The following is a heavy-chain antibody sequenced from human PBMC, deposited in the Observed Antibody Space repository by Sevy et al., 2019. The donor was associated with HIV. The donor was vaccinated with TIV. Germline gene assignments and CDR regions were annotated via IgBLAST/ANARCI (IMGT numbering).Heavy chain of an antibody. CDR3: ARLEQRHCNGAHCYPFDY. V-gene: IGHV5-51*01. Sequence: GESLKISCEGSGYSFTTYWIGWVRQMPGKGLEWMDVIYPDDSDTRYNPSFPGQVTISADKSINTAYLEWRSLKASDTAIYYCARLEQRHCNGAHCYPFDYWGQGTLVTVSS. CDR1: GYSFTTYW. J-gene: IGHJ4*02. CDR2: IYPDDSDT. D-gene: IGHD2-21*01.